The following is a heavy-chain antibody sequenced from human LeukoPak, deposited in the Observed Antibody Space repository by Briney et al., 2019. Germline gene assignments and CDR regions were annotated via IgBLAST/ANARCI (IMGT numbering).Heavy chain of an antibody. D-gene: IGHD1-26*01. J-gene: IGHJ3*02. Sequence: GGSLRLSCAASGFSFSSYAMSWVRQAPGKGLEWVSTISGSGAATYFADSVKGRFTISRDNSEKTLFLQMNSLRVEDTAVYYCAKIGVGATLRPHAFDIWGQGTMVIVSS. V-gene: IGHV3-23*01. CDR2: ISGSGAAT. CDR3: AKIGVGATLRPHAFDI. CDR1: GFSFSSYA.